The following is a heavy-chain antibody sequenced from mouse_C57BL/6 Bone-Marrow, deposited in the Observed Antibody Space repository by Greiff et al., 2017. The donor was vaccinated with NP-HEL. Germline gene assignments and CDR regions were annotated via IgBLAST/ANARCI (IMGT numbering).Heavy chain of an antibody. CDR3: ARHYGRWYFDV. D-gene: IGHD1-1*01. CDR1: GYTFTSYW. CDR2: IDPSDSYT. Sequence: QVQLQQSGAELVKPGASVKLSCKASGYTFTSYWMQWVKQRPGQGLEWIGEIDPSDSYTNYNQKFKGKATLTVDTSSSTAYMQLSSLTSEDSAVYYCARHYGRWYFDVWGTGTTVTVSS. V-gene: IGHV1-50*01. J-gene: IGHJ1*03.